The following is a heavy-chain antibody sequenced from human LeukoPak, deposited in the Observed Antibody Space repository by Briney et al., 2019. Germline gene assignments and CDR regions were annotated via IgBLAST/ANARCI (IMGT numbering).Heavy chain of an antibody. CDR2: INQDGSER. J-gene: IGHJ3*02. V-gene: IGHV3-7*01. CDR3: SRASEYSNSFAFDI. CDR1: GFTFSSHW. Sequence: GGSLRLSCAASGFTFSSHWMTWVRQAPGKGLEWVANINQDGSERYYVDSVKGRFTISRDNAKNSLYLQMNSLRAEDTAVSFCSRASEYSNSFAFDIWGQGTMVTVSS. D-gene: IGHD6-13*01.